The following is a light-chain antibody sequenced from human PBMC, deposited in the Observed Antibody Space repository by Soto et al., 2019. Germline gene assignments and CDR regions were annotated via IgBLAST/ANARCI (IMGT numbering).Light chain of an antibody. J-gene: IGKJ1*01. Sequence: EIVMTQSPATLSVSPGGRAALSCRASQSVTSNLAWYQQKPGQPPRLLIYGASTRATGIPARFSGSGSGTEFTLTISSLQSEDFAIYYCQQYNNWTPTFGQGTKV. CDR2: GAS. CDR3: QQYNNWTPT. CDR1: QSVTSN. V-gene: IGKV3-15*01.